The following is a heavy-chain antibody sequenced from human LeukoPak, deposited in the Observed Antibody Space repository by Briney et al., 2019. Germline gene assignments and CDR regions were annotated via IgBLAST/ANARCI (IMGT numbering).Heavy chain of an antibody. Sequence: GSSVKVSCKASGGTFGSYAISWVRQAPGQGLEWMGGIIPIFGTANYAQKFQGRVTITTDESTSTAYMELSSLRSEDTAVYYCASGYGSGSYYNRYYYYMDVWGKGTTVTVSS. CDR2: IIPIFGTA. CDR3: ASGYGSGSYYNRYYYYMDV. D-gene: IGHD3-10*01. J-gene: IGHJ6*03. V-gene: IGHV1-69*05. CDR1: GGTFGSYA.